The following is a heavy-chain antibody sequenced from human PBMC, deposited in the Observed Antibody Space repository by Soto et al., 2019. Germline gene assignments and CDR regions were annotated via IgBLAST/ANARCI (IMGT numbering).Heavy chain of an antibody. J-gene: IGHJ5*02. Sequence: QVQLVQSGAEVKKPGASVKVSCKASGYTFTSYAMHWVRQAPGQRLEWVGWINAGNGNTKYSQKIQGRVTITRDTSASTAYMELSSLRSEDTAVYYCARGYGGPIGWFDPWGQGTLVTVSS. CDR2: INAGNGNT. CDR1: GYTFTSYA. D-gene: IGHD3-16*01. CDR3: ARGYGGPIGWFDP. V-gene: IGHV1-3*01.